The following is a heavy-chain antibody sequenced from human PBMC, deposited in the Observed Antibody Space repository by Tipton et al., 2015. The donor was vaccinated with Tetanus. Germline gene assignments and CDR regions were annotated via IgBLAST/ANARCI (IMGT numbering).Heavy chain of an antibody. CDR2: IFYSGNS. V-gene: IGHV4-61*08. Sequence: TLSLTCTVSGGSVRSGDYSWSWIRQPPGKGLEWIGDIFYSGNSIPNPSFRSRVTMSADTSRTLFSLTLMSVTAADTAVYFCARGLIDDFLGSRIYFDSWGPGTLVTVSS. D-gene: IGHD3-16*01. CDR3: ARGLIDDFLGSRIYFDS. CDR1: GGSVRSGDYS. J-gene: IGHJ4*02.